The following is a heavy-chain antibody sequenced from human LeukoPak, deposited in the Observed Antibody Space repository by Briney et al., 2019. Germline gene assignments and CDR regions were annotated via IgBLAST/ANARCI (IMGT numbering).Heavy chain of an antibody. J-gene: IGHJ4*02. CDR3: ASSPGTYDILTGYYV. Sequence: GASVKVSCKASGYTFTGYYMHWVRQAPGQGLEWMGWINPNSGGTNYAQKFQGRVTMTRDTSISTAYMELSRLRSDDTAVYYCASSPGTYDILTGYYVWGQGTLVTVSS. CDR2: INPNSGGT. D-gene: IGHD3-9*01. V-gene: IGHV1-2*02. CDR1: GYTFTGYY.